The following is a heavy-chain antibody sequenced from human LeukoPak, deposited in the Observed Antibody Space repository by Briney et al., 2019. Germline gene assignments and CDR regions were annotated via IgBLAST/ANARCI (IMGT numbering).Heavy chain of an antibody. D-gene: IGHD6-19*01. CDR2: IYYSGST. CDR1: GGSISSYY. J-gene: IGHJ4*02. V-gene: IGHV4-59*08. Sequence: SETLSLTCTVSGGSISSYYWSWIRQPPGKGLEWIGYIYYSGSTYYNPSLKSRVTISVDTSKNQFSLKLSSVSAADTAVYYCARHLTGWYYFDYWGQGTLVTVS. CDR3: ARHLTGWYYFDY.